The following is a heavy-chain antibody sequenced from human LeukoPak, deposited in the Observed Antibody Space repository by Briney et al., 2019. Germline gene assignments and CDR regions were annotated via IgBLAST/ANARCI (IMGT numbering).Heavy chain of an antibody. CDR3: ARGLGPYCVSTSCQDY. D-gene: IGHD2-2*01. V-gene: IGHV4-59*02. CDR1: GGPVTTYY. J-gene: IGHJ4*02. CDR2: MSYRGST. Sequence: SETLSLTCTLSGGPVTTYYWSWIRQPPGKGLEWIGYMSYRGSTNYNPSLKSRVTISIDTSKNQFSLKLNSVTAADTAVYYCARGLGPYCVSTSCQDYWGRGTLVTVSS.